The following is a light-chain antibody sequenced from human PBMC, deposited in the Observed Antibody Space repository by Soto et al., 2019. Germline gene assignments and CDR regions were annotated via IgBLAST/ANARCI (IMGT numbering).Light chain of an antibody. CDR1: SSNIGSHT. CDR2: SNN. CDR3: SSYAGSNNLV. V-gene: IGLV1-44*01. Sequence: QSVLTQPPSASGTPGQRVTISCSGSSSNIGSHTVSWYQQLPGTAPKLLIYSNNQRPSGVPDRFSGSKSGTSASLAISGLQSEDEADYYCSSYAGSNNLVFGSGTKVTVL. J-gene: IGLJ1*01.